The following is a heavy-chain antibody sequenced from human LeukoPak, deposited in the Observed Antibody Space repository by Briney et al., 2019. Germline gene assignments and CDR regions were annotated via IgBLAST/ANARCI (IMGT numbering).Heavy chain of an antibody. Sequence: PGRSLRLSCAASGFTFSSYGVHWVRQAPGKGLEWVALIWFDGSNKYYADSVKGRFTISRDNAKNTLYLQMNSLRAEDTAVYYCARGGSSSGVGFDPWGQGTLVTVSS. CDR2: IWFDGSNK. V-gene: IGHV3-33*03. CDR3: ARGGSSSGVGFDP. J-gene: IGHJ5*02. D-gene: IGHD6-13*01. CDR1: GFTFSSYG.